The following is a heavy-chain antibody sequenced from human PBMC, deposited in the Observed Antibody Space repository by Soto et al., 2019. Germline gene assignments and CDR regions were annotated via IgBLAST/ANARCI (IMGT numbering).Heavy chain of an antibody. Sequence: GGSLRLSCAASGFAFNNYAIAWVRQAPGKGLEWVSTIDASGRRTYYADSVKGRFTISRDNSKNTLYLQMNTLRVEDTAVYYSGGSSTDLDYWGLGTLVTVSS. J-gene: IGHJ4*02. CDR1: GFAFNNYA. V-gene: IGHV3-23*01. CDR3: GGSSTDLDY. CDR2: IDASGRRT. D-gene: IGHD6-6*01.